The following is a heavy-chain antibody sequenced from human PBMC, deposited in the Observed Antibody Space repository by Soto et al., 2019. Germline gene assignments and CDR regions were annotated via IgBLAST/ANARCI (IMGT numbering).Heavy chain of an antibody. Sequence: QVQLVQSGAEVKKPGASVKVSCKASGYTFTSYGISWVRQAPGQGLEWMGWISAYNGNTNYAQKLQGRVTMTTDTSTSTAYMELRSLRADDTAVYYCARHEDDSSGYYYVGYYYYYGMDVWGQGTTVTVSS. CDR3: ARHEDDSSGYYYVGYYYYYGMDV. V-gene: IGHV1-18*01. J-gene: IGHJ6*02. CDR2: ISAYNGNT. D-gene: IGHD3-22*01. CDR1: GYTFTSYG.